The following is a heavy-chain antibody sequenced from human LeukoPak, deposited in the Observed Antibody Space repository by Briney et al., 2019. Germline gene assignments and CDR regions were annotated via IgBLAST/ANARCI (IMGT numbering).Heavy chain of an antibody. J-gene: IGHJ4*02. CDR2: IYYSGST. V-gene: IGHV4-59*01. CDR3: ARGVQYYYDSSGFFDY. Sequence: SGTLSLTCTVSGGSISSYYWSWIRQPPGKGLEWIGYIYYSGSTNYNPSLKSRVTISVDTSKNQFSLKLSSVTAADTAVYYCARGVQYYYDSSGFFDYWGQGTPVTVSS. CDR1: GGSISSYY. D-gene: IGHD3-22*01.